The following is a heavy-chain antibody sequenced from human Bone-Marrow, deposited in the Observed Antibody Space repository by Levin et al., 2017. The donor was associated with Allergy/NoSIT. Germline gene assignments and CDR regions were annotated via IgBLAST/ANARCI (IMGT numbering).Heavy chain of an antibody. J-gene: IGHJ6*02. Sequence: LSLTCAASGFIFSSYSMGWVRQAPGKGLEWVSYITNSSSIIKYSDSLKGRFTISRDNAKNSLYLQMNSLRAEDTAVYYCARVGYHNYAMDVWGQGTTVTVSS. CDR2: ITNSSSII. CDR3: ARVGYHNYAMDV. V-gene: IGHV3-48*01. CDR1: GFIFSSYS.